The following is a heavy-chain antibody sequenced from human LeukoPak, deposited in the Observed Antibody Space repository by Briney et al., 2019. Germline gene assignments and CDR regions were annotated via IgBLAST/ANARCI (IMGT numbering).Heavy chain of an antibody. D-gene: IGHD3-3*01. CDR1: GYSISSGYY. V-gene: IGHV4-38-2*02. Sequence: PSETLSLTCTVSGYSISSGYYWGWIRQPPGKGLEWIGSIYHSGSTYYNPSLKSRVTISVDTSKNQFSLKLSSVTAADTAVYYCAGFWSGSHAFDIWGQGTMVTVSS. CDR3: AGFWSGSHAFDI. J-gene: IGHJ3*02. CDR2: IYHSGST.